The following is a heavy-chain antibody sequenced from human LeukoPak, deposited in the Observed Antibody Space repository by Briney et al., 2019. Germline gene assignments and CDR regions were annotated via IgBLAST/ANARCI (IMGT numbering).Heavy chain of an antibody. Sequence: SETLSLTCAVSDDSFSSRYWTWIRQPPGKGLEWIGYISYIGTTNYNPSLKSRVTISIDTSKNQFSLRLSSVTAADTAVYYCARDLVTVTKGFDIWGQGTMVSVSS. D-gene: IGHD4-17*01. V-gene: IGHV4-59*11. CDR2: ISYIGTT. J-gene: IGHJ3*02. CDR1: DDSFSSRY. CDR3: ARDLVTVTKGFDI.